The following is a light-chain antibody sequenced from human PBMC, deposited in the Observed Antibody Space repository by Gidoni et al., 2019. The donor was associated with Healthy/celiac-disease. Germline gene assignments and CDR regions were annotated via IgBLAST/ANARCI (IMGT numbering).Light chain of an antibody. V-gene: IGLV3-1*01. CDR3: QAWDSSTAV. Sequence: SYELTQPPSVSVSPGQTASITCSGDKLGDKYACLYQQKPCQSPVLVIYQDSKRPSGIPERFSGSNSGNTATLTISGTQAMDEADYYCQAWDSSTAVFGGGTKLTVL. J-gene: IGLJ2*01. CDR2: QDS. CDR1: KLGDKY.